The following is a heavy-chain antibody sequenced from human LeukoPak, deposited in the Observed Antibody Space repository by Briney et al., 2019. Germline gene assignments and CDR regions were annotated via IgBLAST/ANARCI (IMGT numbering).Heavy chain of an antibody. V-gene: IGHV4-59*01. J-gene: IGHJ4*02. CDR2: IYYSGST. Sequence: SETLSLTCTVSGGSISSYYWSWIRQPPGKGLEWIGCIYYSGSTNYNPSLKSRVTISVDTSKNQFSLKLSSVTAADTAVYYCARDSGSYMIDYWGQGTLVTVSS. CDR3: ARDSGSYMIDY. D-gene: IGHD1-26*01. CDR1: GGSISSYY.